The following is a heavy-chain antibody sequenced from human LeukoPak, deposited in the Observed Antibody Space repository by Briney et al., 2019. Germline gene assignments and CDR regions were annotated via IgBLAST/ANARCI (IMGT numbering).Heavy chain of an antibody. CDR2: ISGSSSAI. CDR3: ATYSGYDRIFDY. CDR1: GFTFSTYG. D-gene: IGHD5-12*01. J-gene: IGHJ4*02. Sequence: GGPLRLSCAASGFTFSTYGMNWVRQAPGKGLEWVSYISGSSSAIYYTDSVKGRFTISRDNAKKSVFLQMNGLRAEDTAVYYCATYSGYDRIFDYWGQGTLVTVSS. V-gene: IGHV3-48*01.